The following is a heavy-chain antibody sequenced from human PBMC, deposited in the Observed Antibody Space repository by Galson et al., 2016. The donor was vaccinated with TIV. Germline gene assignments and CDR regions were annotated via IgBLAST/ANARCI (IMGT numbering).Heavy chain of an antibody. D-gene: IGHD5-18*01. CDR1: GGTFSTYV. CDR3: ATDRNTALDPYHYYFGMDV. V-gene: IGHV1-69*13. Sequence: SVKVSCKASGGTFSTYVINWVRQDPGQGLEWMGGIIPLFGTTNYAQKFQGRVTISADESTSTAYMELSSLRYEDTAVFYCATDRNTALDPYHYYFGMDVWGPGTPVTFSS. CDR2: IIPLFGTT. J-gene: IGHJ6*02.